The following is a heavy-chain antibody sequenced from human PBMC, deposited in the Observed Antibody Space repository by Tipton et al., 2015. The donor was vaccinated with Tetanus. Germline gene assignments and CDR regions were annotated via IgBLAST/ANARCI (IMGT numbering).Heavy chain of an antibody. D-gene: IGHD3-22*01. CDR2: ISHSGTT. J-gene: IGHJ4*02. CDR3: ARDRRDFAYDSRGFYSPLYYFDN. CDR1: GGSVSNGSYY. V-gene: IGHV4-30-4*01. Sequence: TLSLTCTVSGGSVSNGSYYWSWIRQAPGKGLEWLGYISHSGTTNYNPSLMSRVTLSLDTARGQFSLKLTSVTAADAAVYFCARDRRDFAYDSRGFYSPLYYFDNWGQGLRVTVSS.